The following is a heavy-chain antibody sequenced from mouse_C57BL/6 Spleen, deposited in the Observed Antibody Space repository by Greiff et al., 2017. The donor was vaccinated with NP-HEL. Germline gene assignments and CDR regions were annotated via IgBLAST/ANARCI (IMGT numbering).Heavy chain of an antibody. Sequence: VQLKQSGPELVKPGASVKISCKASGYTFTDYYMNWVKQSHGKSLEWIGDINPNNGGTSYNQKFKGKATLTVDKSSSTAYMELRSLTSEDSAVYYCARLLLTYFDYWGQGTTLTVSS. J-gene: IGHJ2*01. V-gene: IGHV1-26*01. CDR3: ARLLLTYFDY. CDR1: GYTFTDYY. CDR2: INPNNGGT. D-gene: IGHD1-1*01.